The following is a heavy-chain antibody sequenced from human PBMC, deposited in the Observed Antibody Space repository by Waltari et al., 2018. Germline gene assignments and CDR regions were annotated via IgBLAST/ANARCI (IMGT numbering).Heavy chain of an antibody. CDR2: IYSGGST. J-gene: IGHJ6*03. V-gene: IGHV3-53*02. D-gene: IGHD3-22*01. CDR3: ARLYYYDSSGYYYYYYYMDV. CDR1: GLTVSSNY. Sequence: EVQLVETGGGLIQPGGSLRLSCAASGLTVSSNYMSWVRQAPGKGLEWVSVIYSGGSTYYADSVKGRFTISRDNSKNTLYLQMNSLRAEDTAVYYCARLYYYDSSGYYYYYYYMDVWGKGTTVTVSS.